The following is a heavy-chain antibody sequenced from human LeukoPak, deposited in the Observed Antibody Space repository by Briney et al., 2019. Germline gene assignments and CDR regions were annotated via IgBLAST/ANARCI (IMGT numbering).Heavy chain of an antibody. D-gene: IGHD3-22*01. CDR1: GFTFTSYW. V-gene: IGHV3-7*01. Sequence: GGSLRLSCAASGFTFTSYWMSWVRQAPGKGLEWVANIKDDGGEKYYVDSVKGRFTISRDNTKSLLYLQMNSLRAEDTAVYYCARDYYYDSSELQSYYYYYYMDVWGKGTTVTISS. J-gene: IGHJ6*03. CDR3: ARDYYYDSSELQSYYYYYYMDV. CDR2: IKDDGGEK.